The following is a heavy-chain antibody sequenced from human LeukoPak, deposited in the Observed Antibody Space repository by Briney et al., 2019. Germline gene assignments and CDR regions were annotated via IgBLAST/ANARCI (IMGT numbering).Heavy chain of an antibody. CDR1: GYTFTSHG. CDR3: ARADSSGWYIGFDP. Sequence: ASVKVSCKASGYTFTSHGISWVRQAPGQGLEWMGWISTYNGNTNYAQKLQGRVTMTRDTSISTAYMELSRLRSDDTAVYYCARADSSGWYIGFDPWGQGTLVTVSS. V-gene: IGHV1-18*01. J-gene: IGHJ5*02. D-gene: IGHD6-19*01. CDR2: ISTYNGNT.